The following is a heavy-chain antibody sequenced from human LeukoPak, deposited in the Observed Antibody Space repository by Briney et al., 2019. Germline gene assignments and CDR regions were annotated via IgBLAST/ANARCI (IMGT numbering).Heavy chain of an antibody. Sequence: SVKVSCKASGGTFSSYAITWVRQAPGQGLEWMGGIIPMSGTANYAQKFQGRVTITADESTSTVYMELSSLRSEDTAVYYCARDKGVHLGFDPWGQGTLVTVSS. CDR1: GGTFSSYA. CDR2: IIPMSGTA. J-gene: IGHJ5*02. V-gene: IGHV1-69*13. CDR3: ARDKGVHLGFDP. D-gene: IGHD2-8*01.